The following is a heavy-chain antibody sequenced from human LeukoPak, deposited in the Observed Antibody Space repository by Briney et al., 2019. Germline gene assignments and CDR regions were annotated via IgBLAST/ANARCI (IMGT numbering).Heavy chain of an antibody. V-gene: IGHV3-30-3*01. CDR2: MSYDGSNK. Sequence: GGSLRLSCAASGFTFSSYAMHWVRQAPGKGLEWVAVMSYDGSNKSYADSVKGRFTISRDNSKNTLYLQMNSLRAEDTAVYYCARIPLVHYDSSGYDAFDIWGQGTMVTVSS. CDR1: GFTFSSYA. CDR3: ARIPLVHYDSSGYDAFDI. J-gene: IGHJ3*02. D-gene: IGHD3-22*01.